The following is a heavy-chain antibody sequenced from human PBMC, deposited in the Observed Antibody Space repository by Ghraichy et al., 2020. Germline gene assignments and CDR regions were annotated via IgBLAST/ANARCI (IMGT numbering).Heavy chain of an antibody. J-gene: IGHJ3*02. Sequence: GSLRLSCAASGFTFSSYAMNWVRQAPGKGLEWVSVISGSGGSTYYADSVKGRFTISRDNSKNTLYLQMNSLRAEDTAVYYCARVYYYDNSGYLDAFDIWGQGTMVNVSS. D-gene: IGHD3-22*01. CDR3: ARVYYYDNSGYLDAFDI. CDR1: GFTFSSYA. V-gene: IGHV3-23*01. CDR2: ISGSGGST.